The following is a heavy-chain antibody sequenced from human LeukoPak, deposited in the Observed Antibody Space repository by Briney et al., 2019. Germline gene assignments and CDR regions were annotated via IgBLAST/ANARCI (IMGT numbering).Heavy chain of an antibody. CDR2: MGPDGGTT. V-gene: IGHV3-64*01. CDR1: GFTFYIYG. CDR3: ARGAQLTDY. J-gene: IGHJ4*02. D-gene: IGHD6-13*01. Sequence: GGSVRLSCAASGFTFYIYGVRWVRQAPGRGLEYLSVMGPDGGTTYYAKSVKGRFTISRDNSKSMVYLQMGSLTVDDMAVYYCARGAQLTDYWGQGTLVTVSS.